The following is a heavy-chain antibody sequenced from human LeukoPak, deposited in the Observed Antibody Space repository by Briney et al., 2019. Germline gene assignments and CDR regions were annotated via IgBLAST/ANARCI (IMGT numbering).Heavy chain of an antibody. CDR2: IIPIFGTA. CDR3: ARAFYLTGYYPPGY. J-gene: IGHJ4*02. CDR1: GGTFSSYA. Sequence: GATVKVSCKASGGTFSSYAISWVRQAPGQGLEWMGGIIPIFGTANYAQKFQGRVTITADESTSTAYMELSSLRSEDTAVYYCARAFYLTGYYPPGYWGQGTLVTVSS. D-gene: IGHD3-9*01. V-gene: IGHV1-69*13.